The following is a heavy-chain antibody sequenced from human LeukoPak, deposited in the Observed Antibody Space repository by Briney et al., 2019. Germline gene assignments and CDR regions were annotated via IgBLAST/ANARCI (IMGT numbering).Heavy chain of an antibody. J-gene: IGHJ4*02. CDR3: RKDRY. CDR1: GFTFSSFG. CDR2: IGDSGGST. Sequence: GGSLRLSCAASGFTFSSFGMTWVRQAPGKGLEWVSTIGDSGGSTYYADSVKGRFTISRDTSKNTLYLQMNSLRAEDTAIYYCRKDRYWGQGTLVTVSS. V-gene: IGHV3-23*01.